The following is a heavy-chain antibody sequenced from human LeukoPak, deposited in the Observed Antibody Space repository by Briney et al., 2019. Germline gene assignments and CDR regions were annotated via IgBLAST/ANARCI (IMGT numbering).Heavy chain of an antibody. D-gene: IGHD5-24*01. CDR1: GFTFSDYA. CDR3: ARDLDDYKHQPPLLQH. Sequence: GGSLRLSCAAYGFTFSDYATSWVRQAPGKGLEWVSAISGSGSLTYYADSVKGRFTISRDNSKNTLYLQMNSLRVEDTAVYYCARDLDDYKHQPPLLQHWGLCTLVTVSS. CDR2: ISGSGSLT. J-gene: IGHJ1*01. V-gene: IGHV3-23*01.